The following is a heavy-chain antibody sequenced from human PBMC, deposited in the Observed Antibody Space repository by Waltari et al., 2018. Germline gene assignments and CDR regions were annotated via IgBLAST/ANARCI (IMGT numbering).Heavy chain of an antibody. CDR3: VTGPRDKWVGRYSGEFFHH. V-gene: IGHV4-34*02. J-gene: IGHJ1*01. D-gene: IGHD6-19*01. CDR1: GVSLSDYY. Sequence: QVQLQQWGAGLLRPSETLSLTCAVYGVSLSDYYWTWIRQPLGKGPEWSGENNLGEITYYNPSREGRVSIVLDKSKNQFSLHLLSVTAADTALYYCVTGPRDKWVGRYSGEFFHHWGPGTLVTVSS. CDR2: NNLGEIT.